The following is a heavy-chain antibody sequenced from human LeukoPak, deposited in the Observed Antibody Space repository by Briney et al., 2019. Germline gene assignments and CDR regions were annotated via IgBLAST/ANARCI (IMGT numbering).Heavy chain of an antibody. Sequence: PGGSLRLSCAASGFTFSSYSMNWVRQAPGKRLEWVSSISSSSSYIYYADSVKGRFTISRDNAKNSLYLQMNSLRAEDTAVYYCARIVGVVPAAPAPIDYWGQGTLVTVSS. CDR3: ARIVGVVPAAPAPIDY. J-gene: IGHJ4*02. CDR1: GFTFSSYS. D-gene: IGHD2-2*01. V-gene: IGHV3-21*01. CDR2: ISSSSSYI.